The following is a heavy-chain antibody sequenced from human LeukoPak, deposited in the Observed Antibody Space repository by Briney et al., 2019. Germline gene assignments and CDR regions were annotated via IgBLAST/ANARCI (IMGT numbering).Heavy chain of an antibody. Sequence: ASVKVSCKASGGTFSSYAISWVRQAPGQGLEWMGGIIPIFGTANYAQKFRGRVTITTDESTSTAYMELSSLRSEDTAVYYCVREGYSSSQGDDYWGQGTLVTVSS. CDR1: GGTFSSYA. CDR3: VREGYSSSQGDDY. J-gene: IGHJ4*02. CDR2: IIPIFGTA. D-gene: IGHD6-6*01. V-gene: IGHV1-69*05.